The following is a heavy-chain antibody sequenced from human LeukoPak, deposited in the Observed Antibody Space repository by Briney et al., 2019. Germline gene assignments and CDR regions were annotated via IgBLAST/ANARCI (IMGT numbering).Heavy chain of an antibody. CDR1: GYTFTSYG. CDR3: ARVGPGYCSGTSCYQLDY. Sequence: ASVKVSCKASGYTFTSYGISWVRQAPGQGLEWMGWISAYNGNTNYAQKLQGRVTMTTDTSTSTAYMELRSLRSDDTAVYYCARVGPGYCSGTSCYQLDYWGQGTLVTVSS. J-gene: IGHJ4*02. CDR2: ISAYNGNT. V-gene: IGHV1-18*01. D-gene: IGHD2-2*01.